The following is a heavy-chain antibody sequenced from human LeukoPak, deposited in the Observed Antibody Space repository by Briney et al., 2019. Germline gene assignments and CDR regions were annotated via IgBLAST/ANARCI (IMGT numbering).Heavy chain of an antibody. CDR2: FIPISGTA. Sequence: SVKVSCKASGGTFSSYAISWVRQAPGHGLDWMGRFIPISGTANYAQKFQGRVTITTDESTSTAYMELSSLRSEDTAVYYCAIENSGLYDSSGYFPPYFDYWGQGTLVTVSS. CDR1: GGTFSSYA. CDR3: AIENSGLYDSSGYFPPYFDY. V-gene: IGHV1-69*05. J-gene: IGHJ4*02. D-gene: IGHD3-22*01.